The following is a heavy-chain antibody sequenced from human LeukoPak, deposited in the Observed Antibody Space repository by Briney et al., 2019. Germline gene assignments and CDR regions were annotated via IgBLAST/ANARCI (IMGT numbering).Heavy chain of an antibody. CDR2: IYYSGST. Sequence: SETLSLTCTVSGGSSSSGDYYWSWIRQPPGKGLEWIGYIYYSGSTYYNPSLKSRVTISVDTSKNQFSLKLSSVTAADTAVYYCARAWGGWFDPWGQGTLVTVSS. V-gene: IGHV4-30-4*08. CDR1: GGSSSSGDYY. J-gene: IGHJ5*02. D-gene: IGHD7-27*01. CDR3: ARAWGGWFDP.